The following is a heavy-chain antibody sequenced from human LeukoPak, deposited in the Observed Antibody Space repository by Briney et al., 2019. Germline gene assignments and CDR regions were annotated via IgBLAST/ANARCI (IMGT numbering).Heavy chain of an antibody. V-gene: IGHV3-21*01. Sequence: GGSLRLSCAASGFTFSSYSMNWVRQAPGKGLEWVSSISSSSSYIYYADSVKGRFTIPRDNAKNSLYLQMNSLRAEDTAVYYCARDSSGYYHSLWGQGTLVTVSS. CDR1: GFTFSSYS. CDR3: ARDSSGYYHSL. CDR2: ISSSSSYI. J-gene: IGHJ4*02. D-gene: IGHD3-22*01.